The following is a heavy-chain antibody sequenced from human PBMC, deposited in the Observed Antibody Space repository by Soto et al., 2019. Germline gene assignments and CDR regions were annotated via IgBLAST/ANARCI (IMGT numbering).Heavy chain of an antibody. V-gene: IGHV3-48*02. CDR1: GFTFSSYS. D-gene: IGHD2-2*01. CDR3: ARDPHVGCSSTSCYLGL. CDR2: ISSSSSTI. J-gene: IGHJ4*02. Sequence: GGSLRLSCAASGFTFSSYSMNWVRQAPGKGLEWVSYISSSSSTIYYADSVKGRFTISRDNAKNSLYLQMNSLRDEDTAVYYCARDPHVGCSSTSCYLGLWGQGTLVTVSS.